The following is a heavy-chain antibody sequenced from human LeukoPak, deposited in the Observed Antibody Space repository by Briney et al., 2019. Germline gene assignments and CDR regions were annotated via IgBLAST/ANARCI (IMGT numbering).Heavy chain of an antibody. CDR2: ISYDGSNK. J-gene: IGHJ4*02. CDR3: AKDGGVY. V-gene: IGHV3-30*18. D-gene: IGHD2-15*01. CDR1: GFTFSSYG. Sequence: PGGSLRLSCAASGFTFSSYGMHWVRQAPGKGLEWVAVISYDGSNKYYADSVKGRFTISRDNSKNTLYLQMNSLRAEDTAVYYCAKDGGVYWGQGTLVTVSS.